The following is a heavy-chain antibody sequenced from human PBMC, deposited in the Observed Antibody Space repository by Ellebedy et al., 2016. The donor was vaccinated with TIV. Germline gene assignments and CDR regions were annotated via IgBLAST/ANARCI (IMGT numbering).Heavy chain of an antibody. Sequence: GESLKISCAASGFTFSSYGMHWVRQAPGKGLEWISFTRTKAYGGTTDYAASVKGRFTVSRDDSKSIAYLQMNSLRIEDTALYYCTKDPNHYGHRWGPGTLVTVSS. CDR2: TRTKAYGGTT. J-gene: IGHJ5*02. CDR3: TKDPNHYGHR. D-gene: IGHD4-17*01. CDR1: GFTFSSYG. V-gene: IGHV3-49*04.